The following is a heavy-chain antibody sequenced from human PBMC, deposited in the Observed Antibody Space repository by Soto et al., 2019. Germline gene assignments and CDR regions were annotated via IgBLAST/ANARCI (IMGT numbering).Heavy chain of an antibody. CDR2: IYPGDSDT. CDR1: GYSFTSYW. CDR3: ASNIAAGDYYYYYGMDV. J-gene: IGHJ6*02. V-gene: IGHV5-51*01. D-gene: IGHD6-13*01. Sequence: GESLKISYKGSGYSFTSYWIGWVRQMPGKGLEWMGIIYPGDSDTRYSPSFQGQVTISADKSISTAYLQWSSLKASDTAMYYCASNIAAGDYYYYYGMDVWGQGTTVTVSS.